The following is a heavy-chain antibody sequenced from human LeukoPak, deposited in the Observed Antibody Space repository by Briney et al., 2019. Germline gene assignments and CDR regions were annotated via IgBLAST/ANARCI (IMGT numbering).Heavy chain of an antibody. Sequence: GGSLRLSCAASAFTFSGSAIHWVRQASGKGLEWVGRIRSKANSYATAYAASVKGRFTISRDDSKNTAYLQMNSLKTEDTAVYYCSSGGYCSSTSCYGENWGQGTLVTVSS. V-gene: IGHV3-73*01. CDR1: AFTFSGSA. J-gene: IGHJ1*01. D-gene: IGHD2-2*01. CDR2: IRSKANSYAT. CDR3: SSGGYCSSTSCYGEN.